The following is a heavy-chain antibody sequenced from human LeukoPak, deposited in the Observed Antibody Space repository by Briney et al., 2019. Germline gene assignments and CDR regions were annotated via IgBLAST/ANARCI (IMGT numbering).Heavy chain of an antibody. D-gene: IGHD1-26*01. Sequence: ASEKLSCNSARYTFTSYYIHWVRQSPGQAREWRGIINPSGGSTSYAKKFQGRVTMTRDMSTSTVYMELSSMRSEDTAVYCCAREGALGAGDFDIWGQGTMVTVSS. CDR2: INPSGGST. CDR3: AREGALGAGDFDI. CDR1: RYTFTSYY. V-gene: IGHV1-46*01. J-gene: IGHJ3*02.